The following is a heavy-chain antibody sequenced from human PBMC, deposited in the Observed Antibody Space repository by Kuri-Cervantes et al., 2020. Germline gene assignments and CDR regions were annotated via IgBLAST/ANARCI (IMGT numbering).Heavy chain of an antibody. D-gene: IGHD6-13*01. CDR3: ARDGGSSSWYYYYYMDV. Sequence: SETLSLTCTVSGDSVSTTSHYWSWIRQPPGKGLEWIGGVYSSGNTNFNPSLKSRVTMSVDTSKNQSSLRLSSVTAADTAVYYCARDGGSSSWYYYYYMDVWGKGTTVTVSS. CDR2: VYSSGNT. J-gene: IGHJ6*03. CDR1: GDSVSTTSHY. V-gene: IGHV4-61*01.